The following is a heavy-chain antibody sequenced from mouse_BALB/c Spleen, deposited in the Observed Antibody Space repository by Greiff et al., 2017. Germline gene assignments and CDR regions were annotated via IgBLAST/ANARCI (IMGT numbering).Heavy chain of an antibody. CDR1: GFNIKDTY. V-gene: IGHV14-3*02. J-gene: IGHJ3*01. D-gene: IGHD2-1*01. Sequence: EVQLQQSGAELVKPGASVKLSCTASGFNIKDTYMHWVKQRPEQGLEWIGRIDPANGNTKYDPKFQGKATITADTSSNTAYLQLSSLTSEDTAVYYCVGNYPPADWGQGTLVTVSA. CDR3: VGNYPPAD. CDR2: IDPANGNT.